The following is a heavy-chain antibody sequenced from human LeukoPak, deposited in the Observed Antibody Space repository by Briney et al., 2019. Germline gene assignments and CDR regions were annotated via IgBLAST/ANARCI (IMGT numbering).Heavy chain of an antibody. CDR3: ARDPGVVGATRN. Sequence: PGGSLRLSCAASGFTFSSYSMNWVRQAPGKGLEWVSYISSSSSTIYYADSVKGRFTISRDNAKNSLYLQMSSLRAEDTAVYYCARDPGVVGATRNWGQGTLVTVSS. J-gene: IGHJ4*02. CDR1: GFTFSSYS. D-gene: IGHD1-26*01. CDR2: ISSSSSTI. V-gene: IGHV3-48*01.